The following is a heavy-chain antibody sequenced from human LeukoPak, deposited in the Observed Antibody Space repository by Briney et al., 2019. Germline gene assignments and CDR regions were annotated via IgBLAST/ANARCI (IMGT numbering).Heavy chain of an antibody. CDR2: ISGSGGST. Sequence: PGGSLRLSCAASGFTLSTYAMSWVRQAPGKGLEWVSVISGSGGSTYYADSVKGRFTISRDNSKNTLYVQMNSLRAEDTAVYYCAKGPQVGSGYHLDYWGRGTLVTVSS. CDR3: AKGPQVGSGYHLDY. V-gene: IGHV3-23*01. CDR1: GFTLSTYA. J-gene: IGHJ4*02. D-gene: IGHD3-22*01.